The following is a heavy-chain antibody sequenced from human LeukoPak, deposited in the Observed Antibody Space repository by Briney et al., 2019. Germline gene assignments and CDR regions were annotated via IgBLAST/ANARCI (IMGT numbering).Heavy chain of an antibody. V-gene: IGHV3-23*01. J-gene: IGHJ4*02. CDR2: ISGSGGST. CDR3: ANSRPPVVAMTAVVDY. Sequence: GGSLRLSCAASGFTFSSYAMSWVRQAPGKGLEWASAISGSGGSTYYADSVKGRFTISRDNSKNTLYLQMNSLRAEDTAVYYCANSRPPVVAMTAVVDYWGQGTLVTVSS. CDR1: GFTFSSYA. D-gene: IGHD2-15*01.